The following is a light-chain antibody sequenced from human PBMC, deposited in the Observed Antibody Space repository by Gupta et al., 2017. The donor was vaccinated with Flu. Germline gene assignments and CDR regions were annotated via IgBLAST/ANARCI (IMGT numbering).Light chain of an antibody. CDR1: YSNLGSYHL. CDR3: CSYGGRNTWV. J-gene: IGLJ3*02. V-gene: IGLV2-23*02. CDR2: EVT. Sequence: TYSNLGSYHLVSWYQHRPGKVPKLLIYEVTKRPSGISNRFSGSKSGNTASLTISGLQAEDEADYSCCSYGGRNTWVFGGGTTLTVL.